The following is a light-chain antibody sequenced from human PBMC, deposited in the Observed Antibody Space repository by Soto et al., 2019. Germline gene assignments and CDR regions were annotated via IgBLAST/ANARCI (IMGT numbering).Light chain of an antibody. V-gene: IGKV3-15*01. Sequence: EIVMTQSPATLSVSPGERATVSCRASQSVSSNLAWYQQRPGQAPRLLIYGASTRATGIPARFSGSGSGTEFTLTISSLQSEDFAVYYCQQYTSWPTFSWPTFGQGTKVDIK. J-gene: IGKJ1*01. CDR3: QQYTSWPTFSWPT. CDR2: GAS. CDR1: QSVSSN.